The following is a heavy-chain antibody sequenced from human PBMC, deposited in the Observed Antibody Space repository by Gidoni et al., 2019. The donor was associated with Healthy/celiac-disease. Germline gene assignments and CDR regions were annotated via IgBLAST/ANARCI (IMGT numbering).Heavy chain of an antibody. CDR1: GGTFSSYA. CDR3: ARESGGQLAYYYYYMDV. V-gene: IGHV1-69*04. CDR2: IIPILGIA. D-gene: IGHD6-6*01. Sequence: QVQLVQSGAEVTKPGSSVKVSCKASGGTFSSYAISWVRQAPGQGLEWMGRIIPILGIANYAQKFQGRVTITADKSTSTAYMELSSLRSEDTAVYYCARESGGQLAYYYYYMDVWGKGTTVTVSS. J-gene: IGHJ6*03.